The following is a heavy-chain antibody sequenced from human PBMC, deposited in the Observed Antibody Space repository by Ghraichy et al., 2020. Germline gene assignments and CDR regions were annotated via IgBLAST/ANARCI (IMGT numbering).Heavy chain of an antibody. CDR1: GFTVSSNY. V-gene: IGHV3-53*01. CDR3: ARHVEDYIWEYAFDI. D-gene: IGHD3-16*01. CDR2: IYSGGST. Sequence: GGSLRLSCAASGFTVSSNYMSWVRQAPGKGLEWVSVIYSGGSTYYADSVKGRFTISRDNSKNTLYLQMNSLRAEDTAVYYCARHVEDYIWEYAFDIWGQGTMVTVSS. J-gene: IGHJ3*02.